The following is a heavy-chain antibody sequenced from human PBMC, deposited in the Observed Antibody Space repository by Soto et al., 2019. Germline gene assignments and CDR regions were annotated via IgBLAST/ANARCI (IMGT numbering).Heavy chain of an antibody. D-gene: IGHD3-10*01. CDR2: ISGDGYSA. CDR1: GFIFSSNA. CDR3: EKCHYYGSGHFALAK. V-gene: IGHV3-23*01. Sequence: EVRLWESGGGLVQPGGSLRLSCGGSGFIFSSNAMSWVRQAPGKGLEWVSSISGDGYSADYADSVKGRFTVSRHNSKSTLYLQMDSLSAEDTAVYYREKCHYYGSGHFALAKWGQGTLDTVSS. J-gene: IGHJ4*03.